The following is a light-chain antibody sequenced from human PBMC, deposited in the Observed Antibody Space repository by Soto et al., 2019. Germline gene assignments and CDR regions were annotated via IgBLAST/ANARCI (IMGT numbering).Light chain of an antibody. CDR2: DTS. Sequence: DIQMTQSPSTLSASVGDRVTITCRASQSISSWLAWYQQKPGKAPKLLIYDTSSLESGVPSRFSGSGSGTEFTLTISSLQPDDFAIYYCQQYSSYGTFGQGTKV. V-gene: IGKV1-5*01. J-gene: IGKJ1*01. CDR1: QSISSW. CDR3: QQYSSYGT.